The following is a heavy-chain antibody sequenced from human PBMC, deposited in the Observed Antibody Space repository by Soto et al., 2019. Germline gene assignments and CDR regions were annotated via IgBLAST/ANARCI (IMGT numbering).Heavy chain of an antibody. J-gene: IGHJ6*02. CDR2: INPSGGST. CDR3: ARDPMDIVLVPAGIADGMDV. CDR1: GYTFSNYY. D-gene: IGHD2-2*03. Sequence: DSVKVSCKASGYTFSNYYMHWVRQAPGQGHEWMGIINPSGGSTTYAQKFQGRVTMTRDTSTSTVYMELSSLRSEDTAVYYCARDPMDIVLVPAGIADGMDVCSQGTTVTVSS. V-gene: IGHV1-46*01.